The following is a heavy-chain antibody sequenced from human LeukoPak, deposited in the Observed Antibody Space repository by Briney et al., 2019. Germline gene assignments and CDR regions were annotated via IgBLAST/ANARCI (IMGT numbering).Heavy chain of an antibody. CDR3: ARALLSGSAYYMDV. Sequence: SPSQTLSLTCTVSGGSISSYYWSWIGQPPGKGLEWIWYIYYSGSTNYNPSLKSRVTISVDTSKNQFSLKLSSVTAADTAVYYCARALLSGSAYYMDVWGKGTTVTVSS. CDR1: GGSISSYY. J-gene: IGHJ6*03. V-gene: IGHV4-59*01. D-gene: IGHD2-2*01. CDR2: IYYSGST.